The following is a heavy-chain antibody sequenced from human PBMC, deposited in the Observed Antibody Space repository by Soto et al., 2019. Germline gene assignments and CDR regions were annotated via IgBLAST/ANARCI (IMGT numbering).Heavy chain of an antibody. CDR3: AKSATLLLNYFDY. D-gene: IGHD3-10*01. Sequence: GGSLRLSCAASGFTFSSYGMHWVRQAPGKGLEWAAVISYDGSNKYYADSVKGRFTISRDNSKNTLYLQMNSLRVEDTAVYYCAKSATLLLNYFDYWGQGTLVTVSS. J-gene: IGHJ4*02. V-gene: IGHV3-30*18. CDR1: GFTFSSYG. CDR2: ISYDGSNK.